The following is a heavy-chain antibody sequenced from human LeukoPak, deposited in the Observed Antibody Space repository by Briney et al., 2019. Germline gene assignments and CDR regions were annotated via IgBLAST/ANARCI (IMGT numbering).Heavy chain of an antibody. CDR1: GFTFSSYA. J-gene: IGHJ5*02. Sequence: QAGGSLRLSCAASGFTFSSYAMNWVRQAPGKGLERVSAISGRAGSTSYADSVKGRFTISRDNSKNTLYLQMNSLRSEDTAVYYCARDNSVEDTAWWFDPWGQGTLVTVSS. CDR3: ARDNSVEDTAWWFDP. CDR2: ISGRAGST. V-gene: IGHV3-23*01. D-gene: IGHD4-23*01.